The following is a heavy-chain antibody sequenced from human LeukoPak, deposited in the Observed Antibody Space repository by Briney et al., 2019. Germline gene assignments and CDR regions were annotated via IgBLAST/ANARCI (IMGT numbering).Heavy chain of an antibody. J-gene: IGHJ4*02. CDR2: IFHIGST. CDR1: GGSVSSGDYY. CDR3: ARSPSGSYLNFDY. D-gene: IGHD1-26*01. V-gene: IGHV4-61*08. Sequence: PSETLSLTCTVSGGSVSSGDYYWSWIRQPPGKGLEWIGYIFHIGSTNYNPSLESRVTISLDTSNNQFSLKVRSVTAADTALYFCARSPSGSYLNFDYWGQGALVTVSS.